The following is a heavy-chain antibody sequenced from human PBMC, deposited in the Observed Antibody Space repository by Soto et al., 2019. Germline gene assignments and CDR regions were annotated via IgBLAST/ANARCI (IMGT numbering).Heavy chain of an antibody. CDR1: GYTYTSYD. V-gene: IGHV1-8*01. J-gene: IGHJ6*02. D-gene: IGHD2-15*01. CDR3: ARGDCSGGSCYSGPYYYYGMDV. CDR2: MNPNSGNT. Sequence: ASVKVSCKASGYTYTSYDINGVRQAPGQGLEWMGWMNPNSGNTGYAQKFQGRVTMTRNTSISTAYMELSSLRSEDTAVYYCARGDCSGGSCYSGPYYYYGMDVWGQGTTVTVSS.